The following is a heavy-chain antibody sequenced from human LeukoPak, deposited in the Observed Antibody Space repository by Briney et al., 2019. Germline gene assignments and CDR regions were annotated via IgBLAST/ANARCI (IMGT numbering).Heavy chain of an antibody. CDR2: VSPYNGNT. J-gene: IGHJ4*02. Sequence: ASVKVSCKASGYPFTSYGITWVRQAPGQGLEWMGWVSPYNGNTNYAQSLQGRVTMTTDTSTNTAYMELRSLRSDDTAVYYCARDRGEAEPVFFDFWGQGTPVTVSS. CDR1: GYPFTSYG. V-gene: IGHV1-18*01. D-gene: IGHD1-14*01. CDR3: ARDRGEAEPVFFDF.